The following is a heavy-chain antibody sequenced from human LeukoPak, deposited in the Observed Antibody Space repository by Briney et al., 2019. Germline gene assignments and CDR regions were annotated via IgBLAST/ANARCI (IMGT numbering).Heavy chain of an antibody. J-gene: IGHJ3*02. D-gene: IGHD2-2*01. V-gene: IGHV1-69*02. CDR3: ASPRALYCSSTSCQTANGAFDI. Sequence: SVKVSCKASGGTFSSYTISWVRQAPGQGLEWMGRIIPILGIANSAQKFQGRVTITAYKSTSTAYMELSSLRSEDTAVYYCASPRALYCSSTSCQTANGAFDIWGQGTMVTVSS. CDR1: GGTFSSYT. CDR2: IIPILGIA.